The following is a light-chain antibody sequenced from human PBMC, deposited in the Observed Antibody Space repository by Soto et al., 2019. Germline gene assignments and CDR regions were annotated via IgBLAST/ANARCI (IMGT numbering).Light chain of an antibody. CDR3: QQYGRSPTT. CDR1: QSISDT. J-gene: IGKJ1*01. Sequence: EIVMTQSPATLSVSPGGRATLSCRASQSISDTLAWYQQKPGQAPRLLIHGASTRAPGFPARFSGSGSGTDFTLTISSLQSEDFAVYYCQQYGRSPTTFGQGTKVDIK. V-gene: IGKV3-15*01. CDR2: GAS.